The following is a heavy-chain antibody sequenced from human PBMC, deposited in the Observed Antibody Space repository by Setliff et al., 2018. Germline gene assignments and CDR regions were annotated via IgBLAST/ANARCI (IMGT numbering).Heavy chain of an antibody. CDR3: ARGSTGIYDP. V-gene: IGHV4-59*01. CDR2: IYHSGNT. CDR1: GGSISPYF. D-gene: IGHD1-1*01. Sequence: SETLSLTCTVSGGSISPYFWSWIRQPPGKGLEWIGYIYHSGNTNFNPSLKTRVTMSVDTSKNQFSLKMTSVTAADTAIYYCARGSTGIYDPWGQGILVTVSS. J-gene: IGHJ5*02.